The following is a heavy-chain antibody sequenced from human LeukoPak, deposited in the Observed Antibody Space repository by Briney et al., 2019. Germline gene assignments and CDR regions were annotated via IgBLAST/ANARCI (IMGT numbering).Heavy chain of an antibody. CDR1: GFTFSSHA. D-gene: IGHD5-12*01. Sequence: SGGSLRLSCAASGFTFSSHAISWVRQAPGKGLEWVSAISTSGGSTYYADSVKGRFTISRDNSKNTLYLQMNSLRAEDTAVYYCAKSVWWLQRRGNWFAPWGQGTLVTVSS. J-gene: IGHJ5*02. CDR3: AKSVWWLQRRGNWFAP. CDR2: ISTSGGST. V-gene: IGHV3-23*01.